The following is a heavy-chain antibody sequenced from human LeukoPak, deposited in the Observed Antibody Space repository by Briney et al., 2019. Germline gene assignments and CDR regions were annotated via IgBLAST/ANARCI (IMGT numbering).Heavy chain of an antibody. V-gene: IGHV4-59*01. D-gene: IGHD4-17*01. Sequence: PSETLSLTCTVSGGPIRSYYWSWIRQPPGKGLEWIGYIYYSGSTNYNPSLKSRVSISVDTSKNQFSLKLSSVTAADTAVYYCARTGSTVTMLYPFDHWGQGTLVTVSS. CDR2: IYYSGST. J-gene: IGHJ4*02. CDR1: GGPIRSYY. CDR3: ARTGSTVTMLYPFDH.